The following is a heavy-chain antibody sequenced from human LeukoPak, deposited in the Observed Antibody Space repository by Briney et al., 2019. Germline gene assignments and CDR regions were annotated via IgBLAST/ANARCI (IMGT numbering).Heavy chain of an antibody. Sequence: GGSLRLSCAASGFTFSSYGMRWVRQAPGKGLEWVAFIRYDGSNKFYADSVKGRFTISRDNSKNTLYLQMNSLRAEDTAVYYCAKDLYGSGSYQIRLFDYWGQGTLVTVSS. D-gene: IGHD3-10*01. CDR2: IRYDGSNK. CDR3: AKDLYGSGSYQIRLFDY. CDR1: GFTFSSYG. J-gene: IGHJ4*02. V-gene: IGHV3-30*02.